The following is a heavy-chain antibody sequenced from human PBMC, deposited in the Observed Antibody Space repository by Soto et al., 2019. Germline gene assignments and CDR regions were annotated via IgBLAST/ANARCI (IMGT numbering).Heavy chain of an antibody. CDR3: ARGGIVVVPAAMGAFDI. D-gene: IGHD2-2*01. J-gene: IGHJ3*02. V-gene: IGHV4-30-2*01. Sequence: SETLSLTCAVSGGSISSGGYSWSWIRQPPGKGLEWIGYIYHSGSTYYNPSLKSRVTISVDGSKNQFSLKLSSVTAADTAVYYCARGGIVVVPAAMGAFDIWGQGTMVTVSS. CDR2: IYHSGST. CDR1: GGSISSGGYS.